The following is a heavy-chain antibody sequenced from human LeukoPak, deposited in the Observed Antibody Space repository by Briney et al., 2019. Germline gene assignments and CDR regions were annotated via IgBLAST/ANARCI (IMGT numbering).Heavy chain of an antibody. CDR1: GFTFSSYG. Sequence: GRSLRLSCAASGFTFSSYGMHWVRQAPGKGLEWVAVIWYDGSNKYYADSVKGRFTISRDNSKNTLYLQMNSLRAEDTAVYYCAREYSSSWCDYWGQGTLVTVSS. J-gene: IGHJ4*02. CDR2: IWYDGSNK. CDR3: AREYSSSWCDY. D-gene: IGHD6-13*01. V-gene: IGHV3-33*01.